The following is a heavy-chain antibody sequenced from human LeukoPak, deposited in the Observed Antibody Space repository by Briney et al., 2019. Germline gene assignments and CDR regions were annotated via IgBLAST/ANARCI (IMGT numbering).Heavy chain of an antibody. V-gene: IGHV3-21*01. CDR1: GFTFSSYS. CDR2: ISSSSSHI. J-gene: IGHJ4*02. Sequence: GGSLRLSCAASGFTFSSYSMNWVRQAPGKGLERVSSISSSSSHIYYADSVKGRFTTSRDNAKISLFLHMNSLRAEDTAVYYGASGGFAELYWGQGALVTVSS. D-gene: IGHD3-10*01. CDR3: ASGGFAELY.